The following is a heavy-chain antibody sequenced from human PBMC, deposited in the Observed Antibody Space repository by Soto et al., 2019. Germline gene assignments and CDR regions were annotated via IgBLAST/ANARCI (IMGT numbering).Heavy chain of an antibody. CDR2: IRSKAYGGTT. V-gene: IGHV3-49*03. CDR1: GCTIGDYS. J-gene: IGHJ5*02. D-gene: IGHD6-6*01. Sequence: PGLPLRLACTASGCTIGDYSMRWISQAQGKGLEWVGFIRSKAYGGTTEYAASVKGRFTISRDDSKSIAYLQMNSLKTEDTAVYYCTRSYSSSSRLGFGWFDPWGQGTLVTVSS. CDR3: TRSYSSSSRLGFGWFDP.